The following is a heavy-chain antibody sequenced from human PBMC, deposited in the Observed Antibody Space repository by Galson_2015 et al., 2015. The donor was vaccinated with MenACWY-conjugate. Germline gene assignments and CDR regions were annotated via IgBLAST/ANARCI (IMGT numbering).Heavy chain of an antibody. CDR1: GYLFTRYG. CDR3: ARDHDCVWGTYSFDF. Sequence: SVKVSCKASGYLFTRYGISWVRQAPGQGLEWMGWITPTNDNTHYAQRFQGRVTMTTDTSTSTAYMELRSLRSDDTAVYFCARDHDCVWGTYSFDFWGQGTLVTGSS. J-gene: IGHJ4*02. D-gene: IGHD3-16*01. V-gene: IGHV1-18*01. CDR2: ITPTNDNT.